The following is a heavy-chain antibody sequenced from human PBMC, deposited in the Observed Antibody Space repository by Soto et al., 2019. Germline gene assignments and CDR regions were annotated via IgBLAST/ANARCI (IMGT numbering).Heavy chain of an antibody. CDR1: GGSISSFTYY. Sequence: SETLSLTCSVSGGSISSFTYYWGWIRQPPGKGLEWIGTVYYNENTYYNPSLKSRVTITVDTAKNQFSLNLRSVTAADTAMYFCARRERYYGSPGCFEPWGPGTLVTVSS. CDR3: ARRERYYGSPGCFEP. D-gene: IGHD3-10*01. V-gene: IGHV4-39*01. CDR2: VYYNENT. J-gene: IGHJ5*02.